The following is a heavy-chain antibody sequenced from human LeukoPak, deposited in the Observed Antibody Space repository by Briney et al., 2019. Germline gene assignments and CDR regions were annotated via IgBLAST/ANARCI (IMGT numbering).Heavy chain of an antibody. CDR1: GYSFTGYG. Sequence: AAVKVSCKTSGYSFTGYGISWVRQAPGQGLEWMGWISPSNSKTNYTQKLQGRVTMTIDKSTSTAYMDLRSLRSDDTAVYYCAKAITYGAAFDIWGQGTMVTVSS. J-gene: IGHJ3*02. V-gene: IGHV1-18*01. CDR3: AKAITYGAAFDI. D-gene: IGHD4-17*01. CDR2: ISPSNSKT.